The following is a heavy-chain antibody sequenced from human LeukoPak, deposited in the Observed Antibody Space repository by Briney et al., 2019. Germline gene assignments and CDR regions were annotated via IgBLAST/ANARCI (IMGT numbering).Heavy chain of an antibody. CDR2: FDPEDGET. V-gene: IGHV1-24*01. CDR3: ATDRTSCCYDAFDI. CDR1: GYTLTELS. Sequence: ASVKVSCKVSGYTLTELSMHWVRQAPGKGLEWMRGFDPEDGETIYAQKFQGRVTMTEDTSTDAAYMELSSLRSEDTAVYYCATDRTSCCYDAFDIWGQGTMVTVSS. J-gene: IGHJ3*02. D-gene: IGHD2-2*01.